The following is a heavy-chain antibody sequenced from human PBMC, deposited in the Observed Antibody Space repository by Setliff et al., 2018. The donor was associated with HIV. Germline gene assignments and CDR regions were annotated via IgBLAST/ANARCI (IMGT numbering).Heavy chain of an antibody. CDR2: IWHDGSKQ. D-gene: IGHD6-13*01. Sequence: SGGSLRLSCAASGFIPSTYGMHWVRQAPGKGLEWVAIIWHDGSKQYYADSVKGRFTIPRDNSKNTLYLQMNSLRAEDTGLYYCAKDQGSSSWFPPAYFDYWGQGILVTVSS. V-gene: IGHV3-30*02. J-gene: IGHJ4*02. CDR3: AKDQGSSSWFPPAYFDY. CDR1: GFIPSTYG.